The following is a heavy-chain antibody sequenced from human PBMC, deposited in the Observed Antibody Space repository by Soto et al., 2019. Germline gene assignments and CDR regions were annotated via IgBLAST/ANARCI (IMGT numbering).Heavy chain of an antibody. CDR1: GVSITPYF. D-gene: IGHD3-9*01. CDR2: SYASGRT. V-gene: IGHV4-4*07. CDR3: ARHFDVDPSLDQYYCDL. Sequence: QVQLQESGPGLVKPSETLSLTCTVSGVSITPYFWSWIRQPAGKAPEWVAHSYASGRTTNNPSLKSGVTMSASQTEVSLRLTSVTAADTAVYYCARHFDVDPSLDQYYCDLWGRGALVTVSS. J-gene: IGHJ2*01.